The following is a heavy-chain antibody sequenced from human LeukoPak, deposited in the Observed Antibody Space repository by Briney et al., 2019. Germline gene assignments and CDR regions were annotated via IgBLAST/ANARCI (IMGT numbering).Heavy chain of an antibody. CDR3: AKGARSGSYLYYFDY. J-gene: IGHJ4*02. V-gene: IGHV3-30*02. D-gene: IGHD3-10*01. CDR2: IRYDGSNK. CDR1: GFTFSSYG. Sequence: PGGSLRLSCAASGFTFSSYGMHWVRQAPGKGLEWVAFIRYDGSNKYYADSVKGRFTISRDNSKNTLYLQKNSLRAEDTAVYYCAKGARSGSYLYYFDYWGQGTLVTVSS.